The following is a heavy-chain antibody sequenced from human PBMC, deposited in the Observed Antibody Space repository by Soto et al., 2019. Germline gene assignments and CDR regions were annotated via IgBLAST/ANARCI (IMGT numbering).Heavy chain of an antibody. CDR2: ISYDGSNK. Sequence: GGSLRLSCAASGFTFSSYGMRWVRQAPGKGLEWVAVISYDGSNKYYADSVKGRFTISRDNSKNTLYLQMNSLRAEDTAVYYCAKDFTGIAARPSMLLGMDVWGQGTTVTVSS. D-gene: IGHD6-6*01. CDR3: AKDFTGIAARPSMLLGMDV. CDR1: GFTFSSYG. J-gene: IGHJ6*02. V-gene: IGHV3-30*18.